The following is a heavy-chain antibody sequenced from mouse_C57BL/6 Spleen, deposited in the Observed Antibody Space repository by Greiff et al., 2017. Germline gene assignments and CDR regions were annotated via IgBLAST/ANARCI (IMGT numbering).Heavy chain of an antibody. CDR2: INPNYGTT. CDR3: ARRHYEYVGAMDG. J-gene: IGHJ4*01. CDR1: GYSFTDYN. V-gene: IGHV1-39*01. D-gene: IGHD2-4*01. Sequence: EVQLQQSGPELAKPGASVKISCKASGYSFTDYNMNWVKQSNGKSLEWIGVINPNYGTTRYNQKFKGKATLTVDQSSSTAFMQLNSLTSEDSAVYSCARRHYEYVGAMDGWGQGASVTVSS.